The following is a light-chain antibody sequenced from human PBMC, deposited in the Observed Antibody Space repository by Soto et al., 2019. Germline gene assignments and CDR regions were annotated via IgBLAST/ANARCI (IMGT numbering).Light chain of an antibody. CDR1: QSVSVD. CDR2: GAF. J-gene: IGKJ1*01. V-gene: IGKV3-20*01. CDR3: QQYGSSPRT. Sequence: EIAMTQSPATLSVSPGERATLSCRASQSVSVDLAWYQQKPGQAPRLLIYGAFSRATGIPDRFSGSVSGTDFTLTISRLEPEDFAVYYCQQYGSSPRTFGQGTKVDIK.